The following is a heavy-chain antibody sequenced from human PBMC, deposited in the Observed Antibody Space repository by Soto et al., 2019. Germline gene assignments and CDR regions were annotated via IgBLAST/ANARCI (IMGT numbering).Heavy chain of an antibody. CDR2: IYYSGET. CDR1: GDSISRYY. CDR3: ARDRGGEFLKGSGMGV. V-gene: IGHV4-59*01. J-gene: IGHJ6*02. Sequence: QVQLQESGPGLVKPSETLSLTCTVSGDSISRYYWSWIRLSPGKGLEWIGYIYYSGETNYNPAVKGGGTISVDRPKSQFALTRSSVTAADTAVYYCARDRGGEFLKGSGMGVWGQGTRVTGSS. D-gene: IGHD3-16*01.